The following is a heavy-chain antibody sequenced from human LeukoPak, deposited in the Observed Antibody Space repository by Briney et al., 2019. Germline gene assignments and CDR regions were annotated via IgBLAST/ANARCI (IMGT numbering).Heavy chain of an antibody. Sequence: PGGSLRLSCAASGFTFSAYSMNWVRQAPGKGLEWVSAISGSGGSTYYADSVKGRFTISRDNSKNTLYLQMNSLRAEDTAVYYCAKDPRTTVVTLYFQHWGQGTLVTVSS. CDR3: AKDPRTTVVTLYFQH. CDR2: ISGSGGST. V-gene: IGHV3-23*01. J-gene: IGHJ1*01. D-gene: IGHD4-23*01. CDR1: GFTFSAYS.